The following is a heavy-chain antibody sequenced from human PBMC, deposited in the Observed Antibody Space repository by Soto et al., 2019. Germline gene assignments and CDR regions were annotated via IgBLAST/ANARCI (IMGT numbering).Heavy chain of an antibody. J-gene: IGHJ5*02. Sequence: SVKVSCKASGGTFSSYAISWVRQAPGQGLEWMGGIIPIFGTANYAQKFQGRVTITADKSTSTAYMELSSLRSEDTAVYYCAREKYSSSWFDPWGQGTLVTVSS. CDR1: GGTFSSYA. D-gene: IGHD6-13*01. V-gene: IGHV1-69*06. CDR2: IIPIFGTA. CDR3: AREKYSSSWFDP.